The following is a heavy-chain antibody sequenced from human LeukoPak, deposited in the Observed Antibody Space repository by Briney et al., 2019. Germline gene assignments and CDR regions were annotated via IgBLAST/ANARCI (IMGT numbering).Heavy chain of an antibody. CDR3: VRGRSMDV. V-gene: IGHV3-7*01. CDR1: GFTFRSFW. J-gene: IGHJ6*02. Sequence: GGSLRLSCAASGFTFRSFWMIWVRQAPGKGLEWVANIKPDGNERSYVDSVKGRFTISRDNARNSLYLQMNSLRVEDTAVHYCVRGRSMDVWGQGTTVTVSS. CDR2: IKPDGNER.